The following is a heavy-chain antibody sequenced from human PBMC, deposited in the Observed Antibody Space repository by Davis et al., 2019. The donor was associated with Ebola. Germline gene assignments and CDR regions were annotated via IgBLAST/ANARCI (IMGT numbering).Heavy chain of an antibody. CDR1: GFTFSSYE. J-gene: IGHJ4*02. Sequence: ESLKISCATSGFTFSSYEMNWIRQPPGKGLEWIGSIYDSGSTYYNPSLKSRVTISVDTSKNQFSLKLSSVTAADTAVYYCARAPDRSTRCYNCIDYWGQGTLVTVSS. D-gene: IGHD2-2*02. CDR2: IYDSGST. CDR3: ARAPDRSTRCYNCIDY. V-gene: IGHV4-38-2*01.